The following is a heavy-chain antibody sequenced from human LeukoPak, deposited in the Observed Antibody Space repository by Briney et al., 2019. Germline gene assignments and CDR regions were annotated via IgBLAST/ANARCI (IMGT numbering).Heavy chain of an antibody. J-gene: IGHJ6*01. CDR1: GYTLTELS. Sequence: ASVKVSCKVSGYTLTELSMHWVLQAPGKGLEWMGGFDPEDGETIYAQKFQGKVTMTEDTSTDTAYMELNSLKTEDTPVYYCTRGSCSGGSCHTNDGWGKGGTVSISS. D-gene: IGHD2-15*01. CDR3: TRGSCSGGSCHTNDG. CDR2: FDPEDGET. V-gene: IGHV1-24*01.